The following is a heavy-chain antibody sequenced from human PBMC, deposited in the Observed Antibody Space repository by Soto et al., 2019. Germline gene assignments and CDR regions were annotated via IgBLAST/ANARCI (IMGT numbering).Heavy chain of an antibody. D-gene: IGHD1-26*01. V-gene: IGHV4-59*02. CDR2: IYASGSP. CDR1: GGSVSVYY. CDR3: ARGVGSSPPQY. J-gene: IGHJ4*02. Sequence: SETLSLTCTISGGSVSVYYWSLVRQSTGQGLEWIGYIYASGSPYYNPSLRSRVTISADTSKNQISLKLTSPTAADTAVYYCARGVGSSPPQYWGRGTLVTVS.